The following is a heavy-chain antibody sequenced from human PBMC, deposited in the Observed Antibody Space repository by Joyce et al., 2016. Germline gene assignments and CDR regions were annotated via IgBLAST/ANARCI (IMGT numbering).Heavy chain of an antibody. CDR3: AKEFGGSGTYYMSYSDY. CDR2: ISHDVNIK. J-gene: IGHJ4*02. CDR1: GFTFSNHG. D-gene: IGHD3-10*01. Sequence: QVQLVESGGAVVQPGRSLRLSCAASGFTFSNHGMHWVRQAAGKGLEWVAVISHDVNIKDYADSVKGRFTVSRDNSKNTLYLEMNSLRPEDTALYYCAKEFGGSGTYYMSYSDYWGQGTLVTVSS. V-gene: IGHV3-30*18.